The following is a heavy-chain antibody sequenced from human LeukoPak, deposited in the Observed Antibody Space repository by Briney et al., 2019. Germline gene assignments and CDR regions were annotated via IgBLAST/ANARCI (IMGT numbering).Heavy chain of an antibody. J-gene: IGHJ4*02. Sequence: GRSLRLSCAASGFTFSSYAMHWVRQAPGKGLEWVAVISYDGSNEYYADSVNGRFTISRDNSKNTLYLQMNSLRAEDTAVYYCASPEFNYYDSSGYTGAFDYWGQGTLVTVSS. D-gene: IGHD3-22*01. V-gene: IGHV3-30-3*01. CDR2: ISYDGSNE. CDR3: ASPEFNYYDSSGYTGAFDY. CDR1: GFTFSSYA.